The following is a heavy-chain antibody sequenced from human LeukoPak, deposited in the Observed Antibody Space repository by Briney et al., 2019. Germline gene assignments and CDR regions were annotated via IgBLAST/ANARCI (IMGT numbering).Heavy chain of an antibody. CDR2: INTDGSRT. D-gene: IGHD2-2*02. J-gene: IGHJ6*03. CDR1: GFTFSSYW. Sequence: GGSLRLSCAASGFTFSSYWMHRVRQAPGKGLVRVTRINTDGSRTNYADSVKGRFTISRDNAKNTLYLQMNSLRAEDTAVYYCARDQGGVVPVAILIFHYYYMDVWGKGTTVTVSS. CDR3: ARDQGGVVPVAILIFHYYYMDV. V-gene: IGHV3-74*01.